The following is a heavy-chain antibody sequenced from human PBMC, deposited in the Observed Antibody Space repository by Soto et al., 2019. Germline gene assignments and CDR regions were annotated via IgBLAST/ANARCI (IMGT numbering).Heavy chain of an antibody. D-gene: IGHD5-12*01. Sequence: QVQLQQWGAGLLKPSETLSLTCAVYGGSFSGYYWSWIRQPPGKGLEWIGEINHSGSTNYNPSLKSRVTISVDTSKNQFSLKLSSVTAADTAVYYCARSLGDRGYVFDYWGQGTLVTVSS. V-gene: IGHV4-34*01. J-gene: IGHJ4*02. CDR3: ARSLGDRGYVFDY. CDR2: INHSGST. CDR1: GGSFSGYY.